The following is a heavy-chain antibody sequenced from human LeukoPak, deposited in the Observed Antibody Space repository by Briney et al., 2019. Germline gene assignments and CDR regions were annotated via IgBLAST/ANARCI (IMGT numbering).Heavy chain of an antibody. CDR3: ARWGIYGDSRNWYFDI. J-gene: IGHJ2*01. V-gene: IGHV3-48*04. CDR2: IGSSGSII. D-gene: IGHD4-17*01. CDR1: GFIFSGYS. Sequence: GGSLRLSCAASGFIFSGYSMNWVRQAPGKGLEWVSSIGSSGSIIYYADSVKGRFSISRDNAKNSVYLQMNSLRAEDTAVYYCARWGIYGDSRNWYFDIWGRGTLVTVS.